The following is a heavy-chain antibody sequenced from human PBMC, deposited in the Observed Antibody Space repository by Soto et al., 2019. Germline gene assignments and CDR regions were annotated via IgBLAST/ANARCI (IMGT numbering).Heavy chain of an antibody. CDR1: GFTFSSYS. V-gene: IGHV3-21*01. Sequence: EVQLVESGGGLVKPGGSLRLSCAASGFTFSSYSMNWVRQAPGKGLEWVSSISSSSSYIYYADSVRGRFTISRDNAKNSLYLQMNSLRAEDTAVYYCARDLYSSSARYFDYWGQGTLVTVSS. D-gene: IGHD6-6*01. CDR3: ARDLYSSSARYFDY. J-gene: IGHJ4*02. CDR2: ISSSSSYI.